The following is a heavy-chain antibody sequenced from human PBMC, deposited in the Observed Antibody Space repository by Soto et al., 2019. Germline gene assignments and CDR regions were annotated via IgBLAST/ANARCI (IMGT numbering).Heavy chain of an antibody. Sequence: ASVKVSCKASGHTFSGYYVHWVRQAPGQGLEWMGWVNPNSGGTHYAQKFQGRVSMTRDTSRSAVYMELRSLRPDDMAVYFCASDFVGDDSPGTAGEFGRLWGQGTLVTVYS. D-gene: IGHD3-16*01. CDR3: ASDFVGDDSPGTAGEFGRL. CDR1: GHTFSGYY. V-gene: IGHV1-2*02. J-gene: IGHJ4*02. CDR2: VNPNSGGT.